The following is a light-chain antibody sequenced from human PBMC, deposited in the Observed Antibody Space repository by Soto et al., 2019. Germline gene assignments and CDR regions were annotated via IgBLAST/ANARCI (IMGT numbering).Light chain of an antibody. CDR1: QSVSSN. Sequence: EIVLTQSPGTLSLSPGERSTLSCMASQSVSSNYLAWYQQKPGQAPRLLIYGASTRATGIPARFSGSGSGTEFTLTISSLQSEDFAVYYCHQYDDGPYTFGQGTKVDIK. CDR2: GAS. CDR3: HQYDDGPYT. V-gene: IGKV3-15*01. J-gene: IGKJ2*01.